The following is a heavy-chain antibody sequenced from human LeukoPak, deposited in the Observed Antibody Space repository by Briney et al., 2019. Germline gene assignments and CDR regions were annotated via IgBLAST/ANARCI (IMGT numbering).Heavy chain of an antibody. CDR2: IYYSGST. CDR3: ARSIVVVPAAISWFDP. Sequence: SETLSLTCTVSGGSISSSSYYWGWIRQPPGRGLEWIGSIYYSGSTYYNPSLKSRVTISVDTSKNQFSLKLGSVTAADTAVYYCARSIVVVPAAISWFDPWGQGTLVTVSS. D-gene: IGHD2-2*01. V-gene: IGHV4-39*01. J-gene: IGHJ5*02. CDR1: GGSISSSSYY.